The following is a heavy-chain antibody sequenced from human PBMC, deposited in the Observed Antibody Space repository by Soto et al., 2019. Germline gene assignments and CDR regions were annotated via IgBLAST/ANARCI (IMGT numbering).Heavy chain of an antibody. J-gene: IGHJ5*01. CDR2: ISAYNYNT. V-gene: IGHV1-18*01. D-gene: IGHD1-26*01. CDR1: GYTFTSYA. CDR3: ARVVGALGHWFDS. Sequence: ASVKVSCKASGYTFTSYAMHWVRQAPGQRLEWMGRISAYNYNTNYAQKLQGRVTMTTDTSTSTAYMELRSLRSDDTAVYYCARVVGALGHWFDSWGQGTLVTVSS.